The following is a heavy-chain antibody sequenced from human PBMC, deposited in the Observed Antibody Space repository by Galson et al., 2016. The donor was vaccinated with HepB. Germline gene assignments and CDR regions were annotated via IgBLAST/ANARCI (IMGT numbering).Heavy chain of an antibody. Sequence: SLRLSCAASGFSFSDYGMHWVRQAPGKGLDWVAVIYYDGSDKYYADSVKGRFTISRDNSKNTVYLQMNSLGADDTAVYYCARDLRASWRVLGTPDYWGQGTLVTVSS. J-gene: IGHJ4*02. V-gene: IGHV3-33*01. CDR2: IYYDGSDK. CDR3: ARDLRASWRVLGTPDY. D-gene: IGHD1-14*01. CDR1: GFSFSDYG.